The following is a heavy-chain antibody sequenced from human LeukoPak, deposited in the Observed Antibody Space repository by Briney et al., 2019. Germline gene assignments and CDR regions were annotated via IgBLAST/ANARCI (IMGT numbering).Heavy chain of an antibody. J-gene: IGHJ4*02. CDR3: AKPGDYYDSSGYYWGLFDY. V-gene: IGHV3-23*01. CDR1: GFTFSSYA. D-gene: IGHD3-22*01. Sequence: GGSLRLSCAASGFTFSSYAMSWVRQAPGKGLEWVSAISGSGGSTYYADSVKGRFTISRDNSKNTLYLQMNSLRAEDTAVYYCAKPGDYYDSSGYYWGLFDYWGQGTLVTVSS. CDR2: ISGSGGST.